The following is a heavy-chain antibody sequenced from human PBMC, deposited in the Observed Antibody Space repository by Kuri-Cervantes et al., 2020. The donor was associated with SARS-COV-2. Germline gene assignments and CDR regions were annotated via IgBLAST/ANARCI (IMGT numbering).Heavy chain of an antibody. CDR3: ARRSYGRFDY. CDR1: GYTFTSYG. V-gene: IGHV1-69*05. Sequence: SVKVSCKASGYTFTSYGISWVRQAPGQGLEWMGGIIPIFGTANYAQKFQGRVTITRDTSASTAYMELSSLRSEDTAVYYCARRSYGRFDYWGQGTLVTVSS. CDR2: IIPIFGTA. J-gene: IGHJ4*02. D-gene: IGHD5-18*01.